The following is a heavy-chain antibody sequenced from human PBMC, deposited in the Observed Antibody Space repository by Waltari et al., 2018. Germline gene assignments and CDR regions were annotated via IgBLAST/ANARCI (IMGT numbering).Heavy chain of an antibody. J-gene: IGHJ4*02. D-gene: IGHD6-13*01. CDR1: GFTLDDFS. CDR2: IGSDGYRT. Sequence: EVQLVESGGLVVQPGGSLRLPCAASGFTLDDFSIHWVRQAPGKGLEWVGLIGSDGYRTYYADSVKGRFTISRDNRKKSLYLQLNSVTTEDTALYYCTKEKRGSNWSVFDYWGLGTLVTVSS. V-gene: IGHV3-43*01. CDR3: TKEKRGSNWSVFDY.